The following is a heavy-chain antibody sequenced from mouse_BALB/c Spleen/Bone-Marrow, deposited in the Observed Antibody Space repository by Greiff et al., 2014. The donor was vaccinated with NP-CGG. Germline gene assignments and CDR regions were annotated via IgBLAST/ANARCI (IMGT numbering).Heavy chain of an antibody. CDR2: IDPEIGNT. CDR1: GFNIKDYF. D-gene: IGHD4-1*01. V-gene: IGHV14-1*02. CDR3: ARLFGTRDFDY. Sequence: VQLQQSGAELVRPGALVKLSCKASGFNIKDYFMHWVKQRPEQGLEWIGWIDPEIGNTLYDPKFQGKASITADTSSNTAYLQLSSLTSEDTAVYYCARLFGTRDFDYWGQGTTLTVPS. J-gene: IGHJ2*01.